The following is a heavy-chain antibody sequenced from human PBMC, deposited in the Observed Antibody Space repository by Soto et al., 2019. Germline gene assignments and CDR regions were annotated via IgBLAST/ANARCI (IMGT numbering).Heavy chain of an antibody. J-gene: IGHJ4*01. D-gene: IGHD3-22*01. CDR1: GYSFSSYG. CDR2: ISGHNGNT. Sequence: AXVKVSCKGSGYSFSSYGISWVRQAPGQGPEWMGWISGHNGNTNHPQSLQGRVTMTTDTSRNTAYMELRSLRSDDTAVYYCARHRFNYYDDTVYYYFDYSGHGTLVTVS. V-gene: IGHV1-18*04. CDR3: ARHRFNYYDDTVYYYFDY.